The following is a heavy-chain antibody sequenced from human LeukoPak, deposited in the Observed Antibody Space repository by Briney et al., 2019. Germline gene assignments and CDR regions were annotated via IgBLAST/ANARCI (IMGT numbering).Heavy chain of an antibody. CDR1: GFRFSDYW. Sequence: PGGSLRLSCEASGFRFSDYWMTWVRQAPGKGLEWVANIKEDGREKYYVDSVKGRFTLSKDNAKNSVYLQMKSLRAEDTAVYYCARAVASNWFDPWGQGTLVTVSS. J-gene: IGHJ5*02. V-gene: IGHV3-7*01. CDR3: ARAVASNWFDP. CDR2: IKEDGREK. D-gene: IGHD6-19*01.